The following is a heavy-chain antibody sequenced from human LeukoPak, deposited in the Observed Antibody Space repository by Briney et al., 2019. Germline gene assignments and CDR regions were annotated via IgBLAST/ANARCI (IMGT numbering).Heavy chain of an antibody. D-gene: IGHD3-22*01. Sequence: GGSLRLSCAASGFTFSSYGMSWVRQAPGKGLEWVSAISGSGGSTYYADSVKGRFTISRDNAKNSLYLQMNSLRAEDTAVYYCAPYDSSGYYSFDYWGQGTLVTVSS. J-gene: IGHJ4*02. CDR3: APYDSSGYYSFDY. CDR1: GFTFSSYG. CDR2: ISGSGGST. V-gene: IGHV3-23*01.